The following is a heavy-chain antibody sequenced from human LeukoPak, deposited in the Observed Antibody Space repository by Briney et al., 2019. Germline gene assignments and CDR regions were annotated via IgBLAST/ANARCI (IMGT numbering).Heavy chain of an antibody. CDR3: ARDGLGSGSYGE. CDR2: IRYDGSNN. Sequence: PGGSLRLSCAASGFTFSNYGMQWVRQAPGKGLEWVAFIRYDGSNNYYADSVKGRFTISRDNSKNTLYLQMNSLRAEDTAVYYCARDGLGSGSYGEWGQGTMVTVSS. CDR1: GFTFSNYG. D-gene: IGHD1-26*01. V-gene: IGHV3-30*02. J-gene: IGHJ3*01.